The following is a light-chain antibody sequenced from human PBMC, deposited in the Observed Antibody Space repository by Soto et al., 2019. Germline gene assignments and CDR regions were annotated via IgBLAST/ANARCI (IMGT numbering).Light chain of an antibody. CDR1: QYISSW. CDR3: QQYNSYPWT. CDR2: DTS. J-gene: IGKJ1*01. Sequence: IQMTPSPSTLSASVGARVTITCRASQYISSWLAWYQQKPGTAPRLLIYDTSNLEDGVPSTFSGSGSGTDFTLTVSSLQPDDSATYYCQQYNSYPWTFGQGTKV. V-gene: IGKV1-5*01.